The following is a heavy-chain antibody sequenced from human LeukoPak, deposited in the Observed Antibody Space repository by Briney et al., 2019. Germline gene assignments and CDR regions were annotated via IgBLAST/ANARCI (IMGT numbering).Heavy chain of an antibody. CDR1: GFTFSSYG. CDR3: SRGLYTRFGELLYIDY. V-gene: IGHV3-33*01. J-gene: IGHJ4*02. CDR2: IWYDGSNI. D-gene: IGHD3-10*01. Sequence: PGGSLRLSCAASGFTFSSYGMHWVRQAPGKGLEWVAVIWYDGSNIYYADSVKGRFTISRDNSKNTLYLQMNSLRAEDTAVYYCSRGLYTRFGELLYIDYWGQGTLVTVSS.